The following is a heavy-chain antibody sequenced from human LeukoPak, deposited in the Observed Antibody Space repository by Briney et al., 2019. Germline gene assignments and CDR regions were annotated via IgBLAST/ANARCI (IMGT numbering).Heavy chain of an antibody. Sequence: SETLSLTCSVSGGSISSSSSYWGWIRQPPGKGPEWIGSIFRDGTAYYNPSLKSRVSISVDTSRNQFFLNLRSVTAADTAVYFCARTYCGGDCHFFYYNYYMDVWGKGTTVTISS. V-gene: IGHV4-39*07. CDR3: ARTYCGGDCHFFYYNYYMDV. CDR2: IFRDGTA. D-gene: IGHD2-21*02. CDR1: GGSISSSSSY. J-gene: IGHJ6*03.